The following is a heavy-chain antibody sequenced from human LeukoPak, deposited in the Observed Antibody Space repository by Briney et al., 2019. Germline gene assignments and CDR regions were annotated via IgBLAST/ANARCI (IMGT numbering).Heavy chain of an antibody. CDR1: GGSISSGSYY. V-gene: IGHV4-61*02. CDR3: ARDVDTAISYAFDI. Sequence: SETLSLTCTVSGGSISSGSYYWSWIRQPAGKGLEWIGRIYTSGSTNYNPSLKSRVTISVDTSKNQFSLKLSSVTAADTAVYYCARDVDTAISYAFDIWGQGTMVTVSS. J-gene: IGHJ3*02. CDR2: IYTSGST. D-gene: IGHD5-18*01.